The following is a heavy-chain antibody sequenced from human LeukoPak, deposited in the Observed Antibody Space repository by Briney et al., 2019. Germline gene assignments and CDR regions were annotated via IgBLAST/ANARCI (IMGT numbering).Heavy chain of an antibody. Sequence: GGSLRLSCAASGFTFSGSAMHRVRQASGKGLEWVGRIRSKANSYATAYAASVKGRFTISRDDSKNTAYLQMNSLKTEDTAVYYCTRLHGYSSGWYYFDYWGQGTLVTVSS. D-gene: IGHD6-19*01. CDR3: TRLHGYSSGWYYFDY. J-gene: IGHJ4*02. V-gene: IGHV3-73*01. CDR1: GFTFSGSA. CDR2: IRSKANSYAT.